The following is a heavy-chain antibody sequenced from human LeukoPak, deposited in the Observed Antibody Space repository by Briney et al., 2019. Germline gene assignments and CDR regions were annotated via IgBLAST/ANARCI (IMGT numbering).Heavy chain of an antibody. D-gene: IGHD5-24*01. Sequence: VASAKVSCKPSGGTFSSYAISWVRQAPGQGLEWMGGIIPIFGTAYYAQTFQGRVTITTDETTSIDYMYLSSLRSEDTAVYYCARAEGYRNWFDPWGQGTLVTVSS. V-gene: IGHV1-69*05. CDR2: IIPIFGTA. CDR1: GGTFSSYA. J-gene: IGHJ5*02. CDR3: ARAEGYRNWFDP.